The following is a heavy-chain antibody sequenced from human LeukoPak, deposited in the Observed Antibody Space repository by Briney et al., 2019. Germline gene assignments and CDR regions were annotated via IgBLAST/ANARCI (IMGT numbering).Heavy chain of an antibody. CDR1: GFTFTSHR. J-gene: IGHJ4*02. CDR2: IKQDGSEK. CDR3: AGVVDDTSVCRPFDY. D-gene: IGHD3-22*01. Sequence: GGSLRLACAASGFTFTSHRMSWVRQAPGKGLEWVSQIKQDGSEKYYVDSLKDRFTISRDNGKNSLYLQMNSLRAEDTGVYYCAGVVDDTSVCRPFDYWGQGTLVTVSS. V-gene: IGHV3-7*01.